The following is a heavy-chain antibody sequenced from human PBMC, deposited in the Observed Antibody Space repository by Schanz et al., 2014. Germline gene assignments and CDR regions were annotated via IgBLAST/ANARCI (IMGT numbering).Heavy chain of an antibody. CDR3: GRGFSRSYIDF. Sequence: QVQLVQSGAEVKKPGSSMKVSCKASGGTFSTYPINWLRQAPGQGLEWMGRIIPIHGIVNYAQRFQDRVRITADKSTSTAYMELSSLRSDDTAVYYCGRGFSRSYIDFWGQGTLITGPS. CDR2: IIPIHGIV. V-gene: IGHV1-69*02. D-gene: IGHD3-10*01. CDR1: GGTFSTYP. J-gene: IGHJ4*02.